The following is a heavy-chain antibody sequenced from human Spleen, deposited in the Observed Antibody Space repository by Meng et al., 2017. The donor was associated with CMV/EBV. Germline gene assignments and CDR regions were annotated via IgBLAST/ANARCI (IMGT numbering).Heavy chain of an antibody. V-gene: IGHV5-51*01. CDR2: IYPGDSDT. Sequence: GESLKISCKDFRDNFTNYWVGWVRQMPGKGLEWMGIIYPGDSDTRYSPSFQGQVTISADKSISTAYLQWSSLKASDTAMYYCATNYYDSSGYYLHFDYWGQGTLVTVSS. D-gene: IGHD3-22*01. CDR1: RDNFTNYW. J-gene: IGHJ4*02. CDR3: ATNYYDSSGYYLHFDY.